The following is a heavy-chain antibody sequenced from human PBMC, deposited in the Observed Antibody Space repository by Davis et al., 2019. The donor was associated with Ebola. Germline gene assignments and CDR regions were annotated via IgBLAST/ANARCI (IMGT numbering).Heavy chain of an antibody. D-gene: IGHD6-6*01. CDR3: AKLWQLEFDY. CDR1: GFTFSNYA. V-gene: IGHV3-23*01. CDR2: ISGSGATT. J-gene: IGHJ4*02. Sequence: GGSLRLSCAASGFTFSNYAMSWVRQAPGKGLEWVSGISGSGATTYYADSVKGRFTISRDNSKNTLYLQMNSLRAEDTAVYYCAKLWQLEFDYWGQGTLVTVSS.